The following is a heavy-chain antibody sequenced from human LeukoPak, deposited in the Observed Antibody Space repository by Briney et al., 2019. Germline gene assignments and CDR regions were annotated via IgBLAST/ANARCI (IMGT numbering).Heavy chain of an antibody. Sequence: GASVKVSCKASGYTFTGYYMHWVRQAPGQGLEWMGWINPNRGGTNYAQKFQGRATMTRDTSISTAYMELSRLRSDDTAVYYCARGPVDAADPIPDFDYWGQGTLVTVSS. J-gene: IGHJ4*02. CDR3: ARGPVDAADPIPDFDY. CDR1: GYTFTGYY. CDR2: INPNRGGT. D-gene: IGHD6-13*01. V-gene: IGHV1-2*02.